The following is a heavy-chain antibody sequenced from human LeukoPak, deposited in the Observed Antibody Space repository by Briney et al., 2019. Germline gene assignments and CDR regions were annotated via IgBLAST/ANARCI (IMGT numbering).Heavy chain of an antibody. J-gene: IGHJ4*02. CDR1: GDSISSYY. D-gene: IGHD1-26*01. V-gene: IGHV4-59*12. CDR2: MFHSGST. Sequence: SETLSLTCTVSGDSISSYYWSWIRQPPGKGLEWIVNMFHSGSTNYNPSLKSRVSISVDRSKNQFSLKLSSVTAADTAVYYCARTNSGSYSTYWGQGTLVTVSS. CDR3: ARTNSGSYSTY.